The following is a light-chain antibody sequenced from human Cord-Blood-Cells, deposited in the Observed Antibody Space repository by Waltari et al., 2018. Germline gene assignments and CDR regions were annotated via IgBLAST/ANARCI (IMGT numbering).Light chain of an antibody. V-gene: IGKV1-5*03. Sequence: DIQMTQSPSTLSASVGDRVTITCRASQSISSWLAWYQQKPGKAPKLLIYKACSLESGVPSRFSGSGSRTEFTLTISSLQPDDFATYYCQQYNSYCTFGQGTKVEIK. CDR3: QQYNSYCT. CDR1: QSISSW. CDR2: KAC. J-gene: IGKJ1*01.